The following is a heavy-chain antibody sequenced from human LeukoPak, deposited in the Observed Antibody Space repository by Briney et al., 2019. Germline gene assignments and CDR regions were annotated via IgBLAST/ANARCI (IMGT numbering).Heavy chain of an antibody. D-gene: IGHD6-19*01. J-gene: IGHJ5*02. CDR3: ASRYSSGWFWFDP. Sequence: PSETLSLTCAVYGGSFSGNYWSWIRQPPGKGLEWIGYIYYSGSTNYNPSLKSRVTISVDTSKNQFPLKLSSVTAEDTAVYYCASRYSSGWFWFDPWGQGTLVTVSS. V-gene: IGHV4-59*01. CDR2: IYYSGST. CDR1: GGSFSGNY.